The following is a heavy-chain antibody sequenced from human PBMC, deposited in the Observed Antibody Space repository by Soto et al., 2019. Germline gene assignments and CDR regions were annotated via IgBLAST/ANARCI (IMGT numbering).Heavy chain of an antibody. CDR2: TYYRSKWYN. D-gene: IGHD2-2*01. Sequence: PSQTLSLTCAISGDSVSSDSAAWIWIRQSPSRGLEWLGRTYYRSKWYNDYAVSVKSRITINPDTSKNQFSLQLNSVTPEDTAVYYCARGSYCSSTSCYPYGMDVWGQGTTVTVSS. J-gene: IGHJ6*02. V-gene: IGHV6-1*01. CDR3: ARGSYCSSTSCYPYGMDV. CDR1: GDSVSSDSAA.